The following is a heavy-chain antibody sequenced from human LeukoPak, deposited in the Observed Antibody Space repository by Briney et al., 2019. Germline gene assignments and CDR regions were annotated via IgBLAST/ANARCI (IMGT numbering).Heavy chain of an antibody. J-gene: IGHJ6*03. Sequence: GGSLTLSCAASGFTFSSYSMNWVRQAPGKGLEWVSSISSSSSYIYYADSVKGRFTISGDNAKNSLYLQMNSLRAEDTAVYYCARAAYRKDGLGYYYYYYMDVWGKGTTVTVSS. CDR3: ARAAYRKDGLGYYYYYYMDV. CDR1: GFTFSSYS. CDR2: ISSSSSYI. V-gene: IGHV3-21*01. D-gene: IGHD3-16*01.